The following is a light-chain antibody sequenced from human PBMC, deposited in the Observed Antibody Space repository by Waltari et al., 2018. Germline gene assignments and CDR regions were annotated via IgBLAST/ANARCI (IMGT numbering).Light chain of an antibody. CDR3: SSYTNSGNVV. CDR1: SSDIGRYHY. CDR2: EVS. Sequence: QSALTQPASVSGSPGQAIPISCTGTSSDIGRYHYVSWYQQHPGKAPKPVISEVSNRPSGVSNRFSGSKSGNTASLTISGLQAEDGAHYYCSSYTNSGNVVFGGGTKLTVL. V-gene: IGLV2-14*01. J-gene: IGLJ2*01.